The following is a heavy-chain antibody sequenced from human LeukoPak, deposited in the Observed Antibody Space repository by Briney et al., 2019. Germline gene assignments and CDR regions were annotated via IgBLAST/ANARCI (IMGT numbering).Heavy chain of an antibody. CDR3: ATRTVYDILTGYSG. CDR2: ISYDGSNK. CDR1: GFTFRSYG. J-gene: IGHJ4*02. D-gene: IGHD3-9*01. Sequence: GGSLRLSCAASGFTFRSYGMHWVRQAPGKGLEWVAVISYDGSNKYYTDSVKGRFTISRDNSKNTLYLQMNSLRAEDTAVYYCATRTVYDILTGYSGWGQGTLVTVSS. V-gene: IGHV3-30*03.